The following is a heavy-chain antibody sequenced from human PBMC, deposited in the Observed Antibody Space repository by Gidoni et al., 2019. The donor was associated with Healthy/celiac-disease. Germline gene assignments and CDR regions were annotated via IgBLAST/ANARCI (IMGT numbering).Heavy chain of an antibody. D-gene: IGHD2-8*01. CDR2: ISHSGST. CDR3: ARQRTILGYCTNGVCYFDY. CDR1: GGSFSGYY. V-gene: IGHV4-34*01. J-gene: IGHJ4*02. Sequence: QVQLQQWGAGLLKPSETLSLTCAVYGGSFSGYYWSWIRQPPGKGLEWIGEISHSGSTNYNPSLKSRVTISLETSKNQFSLKLSSVTAADTAVYYCARQRTILGYCTNGVCYFDYWGQGTLVTVSS.